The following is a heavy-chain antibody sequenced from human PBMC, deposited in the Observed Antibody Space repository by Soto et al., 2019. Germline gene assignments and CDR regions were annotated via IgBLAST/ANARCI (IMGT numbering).Heavy chain of an antibody. CDR2: CRNKANSYTT. CDR3: ARGPDRSGGGTMDY. Sequence: EVQLVESGGGLVQPGGSLRLSCAASGFMFSDYYMEWVRQAPGKGLEWVGRCRNKANSYTTAYAASVQGRLTLSRDDSQNPLYLQMNSMKTEDTAVYYCARGPDRSGGGTMDYWGQGTLVTVSS. D-gene: IGHD3-22*01. CDR1: GFMFSDYY. J-gene: IGHJ4*02. V-gene: IGHV3-72*01.